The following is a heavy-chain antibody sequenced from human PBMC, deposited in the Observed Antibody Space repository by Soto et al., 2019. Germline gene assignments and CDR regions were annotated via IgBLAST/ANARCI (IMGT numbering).Heavy chain of an antibody. D-gene: IGHD5-18*01. Sequence: GASVKVSCKASGYTFTSYAMHWVRQAPRQRLEWMGWINAGNGNTKYSQKFQGRVTITRDTSASTAYMELSSLRSEDTAVYYCARSPGYSYGDYWGQGTLVTVSS. V-gene: IGHV1-3*01. CDR2: INAGNGNT. CDR3: ARSPGYSYGDY. CDR1: GYTFTSYA. J-gene: IGHJ4*02.